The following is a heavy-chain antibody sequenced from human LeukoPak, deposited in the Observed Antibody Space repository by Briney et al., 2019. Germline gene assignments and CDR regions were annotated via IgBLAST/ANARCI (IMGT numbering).Heavy chain of an antibody. CDR3: AKEYSGYDFDY. D-gene: IGHD5-12*01. CDR1: GFTLRSYD. J-gene: IGHJ4*02. V-gene: IGHV3-23*01. CDR2: TSGSGVNS. Sequence: GGSLRPSCAASGFTLRSYDMSWVRQAPGKGLEWVAATSGSGVNSYYADSVRGRFTISRDNSQNMLYLQMDSLRAEDTALYYCAKEYSGYDFDYWGQGTLVTVSS.